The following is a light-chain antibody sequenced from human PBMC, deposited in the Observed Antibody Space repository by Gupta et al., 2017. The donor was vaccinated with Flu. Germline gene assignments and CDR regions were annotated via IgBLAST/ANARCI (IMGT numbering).Light chain of an antibody. J-gene: IGLJ1*01. V-gene: IGLV2-14*03. CDR2: DVS. CDR3: KSFTSNSAYV. CDR1: TTDIGAYDH. Sequence: SITISCIGSTTDIGAYDHVSWYQHHPGKAPKLIIFDVSHRPSGISDRFSASKSGTTASLTISGLQAEDEADYYCKSFTSNSAYVFGTGTKVTVL.